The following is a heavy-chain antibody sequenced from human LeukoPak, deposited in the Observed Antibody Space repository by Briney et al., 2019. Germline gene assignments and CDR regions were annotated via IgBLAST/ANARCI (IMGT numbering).Heavy chain of an antibody. CDR1: GGSVSSGGYY. CDR3: AGDYYGSGVNWFDS. D-gene: IGHD3-10*01. Sequence: SETLSLTCTASGGSVSSGGYYWSWTRQPPGKGLEWIGYIYYTGSTNYSPSLKSRVTISVDTSKNQFSLKLSSVTAADTAVYYCAGDYYGSGVNWFDSWGQGTLVTVSS. J-gene: IGHJ5*01. CDR2: IYYTGST. V-gene: IGHV4-61*08.